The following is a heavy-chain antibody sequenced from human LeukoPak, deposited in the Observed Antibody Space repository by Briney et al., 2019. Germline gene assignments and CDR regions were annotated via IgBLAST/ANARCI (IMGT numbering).Heavy chain of an antibody. V-gene: IGHV4-31*03. D-gene: IGHD3-22*01. CDR1: GGSISGGGYY. J-gene: IGHJ4*02. CDR2: IYYSGST. CDR3: ARLGDSSGYYGDDLYDFDY. Sequence: SQTLSLTCTVSGGSISGGGYYWSWIRQHPGKGLEWIGYIYYSGSTYYNPSLKSRVTISVDTSKNQFSLKLSSVTAADTAVYYCARLGDSSGYYGDDLYDFDYWGQGTLVTVSS.